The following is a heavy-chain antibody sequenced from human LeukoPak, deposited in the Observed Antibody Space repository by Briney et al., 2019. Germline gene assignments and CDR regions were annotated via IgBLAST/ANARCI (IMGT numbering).Heavy chain of an antibody. CDR3: ARVTGYHGSGSYYASYLDY. J-gene: IGHJ4*02. D-gene: IGHD3-10*01. CDR2: IYYSGST. Sequence: SETLSLTCTVSGGSISSYYWSWVRQPPGKGLECIGYIYYSGSTNYNPSLKSRVTISVDTSKNQFSLKLSSVTAADTAVYYCARVTGYHGSGSYYASYLDYWGQGTLVTVSS. V-gene: IGHV4-59*01. CDR1: GGSISSYY.